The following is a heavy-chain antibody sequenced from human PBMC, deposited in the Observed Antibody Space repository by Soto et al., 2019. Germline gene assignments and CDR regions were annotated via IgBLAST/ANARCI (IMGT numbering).Heavy chain of an antibody. J-gene: IGHJ3*02. CDR3: VASYCSGGSCLDAFDI. CDR1: GGSISSYY. V-gene: IGHV4-59*01. CDR2: IYYSGST. Sequence: SETLSLTCTVSGGSISSYYWSWIRQPPGKGLEWIGYIYYSGSTNYNPSLKSRVTISVDTSKNQFSLKLSSVTAADTAVYYCVASYCSGGSCLDAFDIWGQGTMVTVSS. D-gene: IGHD2-15*01.